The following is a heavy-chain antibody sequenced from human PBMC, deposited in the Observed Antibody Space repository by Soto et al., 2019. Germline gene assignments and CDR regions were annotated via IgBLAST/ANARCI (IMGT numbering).Heavy chain of an antibody. V-gene: IGHV3-48*02. Sequence: PGGSLRLSCVASGFNFGIYGMNWVRQAPGKGQEWVAHISSSGSPVYYTDSVKGRFSVSRDNAKNSLFLQLNSLRDEDTALYYCVSGIYDYWGQGTQVTVSS. CDR3: VSGIYDY. D-gene: IGHD3-10*01. CDR1: GFNFGIYG. CDR2: ISSSGSPV. J-gene: IGHJ4*02.